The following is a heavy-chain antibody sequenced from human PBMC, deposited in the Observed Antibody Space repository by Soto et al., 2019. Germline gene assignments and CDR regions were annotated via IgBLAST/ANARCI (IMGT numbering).Heavy chain of an antibody. CDR2: ISYDGSNK. Sequence: QVQLVESGGGVVQPGRSLRLSCAASGFTFSSYAMHWVRQAPGKGLEWVAVISYDGSNKYYADSVKGRFTISRDNSKNTLYLQMNSLRAEDTAVYYCARDDPIQSDWQWLLRSSTYYYYGMDVWGQGTTVTVSS. J-gene: IGHJ6*02. V-gene: IGHV3-30-3*01. CDR3: ARDDPIQSDWQWLLRSSTYYYYGMDV. D-gene: IGHD6-19*01. CDR1: GFTFSSYA.